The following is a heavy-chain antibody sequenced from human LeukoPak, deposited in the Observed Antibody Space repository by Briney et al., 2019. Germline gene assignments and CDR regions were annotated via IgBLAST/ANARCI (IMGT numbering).Heavy chain of an antibody. CDR2: VSSSSRFI. D-gene: IGHD3-9*01. V-gene: IGHV3-21*01. CDR3: AKVHDILTGYKKAIYCYYGMDV. CDR1: GFIFSTYT. J-gene: IGHJ6*02. Sequence: GGSLRLSCVTSGFIFSTYTMHWVRQAPGKGLEWVSSVSSSSRFIYYAESMKGRFTISRDNAKNSLYLQMNSLRAEDTAVYYCAKVHDILTGYKKAIYCYYGMDVWGQGTTVTVSS.